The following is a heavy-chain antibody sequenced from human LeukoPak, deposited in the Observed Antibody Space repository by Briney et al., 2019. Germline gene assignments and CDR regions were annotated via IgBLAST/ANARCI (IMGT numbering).Heavy chain of an antibody. CDR1: GGSFSGYY. J-gene: IGHJ6*03. Sequence: PSETLSLTCAVYGGSFSGYYWSWIRQPPGKGLEWIGEINHSGSTNYNPSLKSRVTISVDTSKNQFSLKLSSVTAADTAVYYCARLPNLRGYYYYMDVWGKGTTVTISS. CDR2: INHSGST. CDR3: ARLPNLRGYYYYMDV. V-gene: IGHV4-34*01.